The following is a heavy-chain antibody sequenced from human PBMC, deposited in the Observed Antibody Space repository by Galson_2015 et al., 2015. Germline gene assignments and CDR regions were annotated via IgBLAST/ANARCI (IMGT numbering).Heavy chain of an antibody. CDR1: GYSFTSYW. CDR2: IYPGDSDT. CDR3: TSHQEDSGYDLGY. Sequence: QSGAEVKKPGESLKISCKGSGYSFTSYWIGWVRQMPGKGLEWMGIIYPGDSDTRYSPSFQGQVTISADKSISTAYLQWSSLKASDTAMCYCTSHQEDSGYDLGYCGQGTLVTLSS. J-gene: IGHJ4*02. D-gene: IGHD5-12*01. V-gene: IGHV5-51*01.